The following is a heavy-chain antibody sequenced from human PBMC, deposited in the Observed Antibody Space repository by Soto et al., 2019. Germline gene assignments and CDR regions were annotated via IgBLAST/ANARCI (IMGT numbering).Heavy chain of an antibody. J-gene: IGHJ5*02. CDR3: ARVVAAAGQFWFDP. CDR2: TYYRSKWYN. V-gene: IGHV6-1*01. Sequence: PSQTLSLTCVISGDSVSSNSAAWNWIRQSPSRGLEWLGRTYYRSKWYNDYAVSVKSRITINPDTSKNQFSLQLNSVTPEDTAVYYCARVVAAAGQFWFDPWGQGTLVTVSS. D-gene: IGHD6-13*01. CDR1: GDSVSSNSAA.